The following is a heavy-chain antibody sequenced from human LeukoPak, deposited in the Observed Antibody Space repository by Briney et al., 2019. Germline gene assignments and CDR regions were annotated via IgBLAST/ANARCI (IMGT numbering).Heavy chain of an antibody. V-gene: IGHV3-30-3*01. CDR3: ARDGQDYGDYFWYFDY. CDR2: ISYDGSNK. D-gene: IGHD4-17*01. Sequence: GGSLRLSCAASGFTFSSYAMHWVRQAPGKGLEWVAVISYDGSNKYYADSVKGRFTISRDNSKNTLYLQMNSLRAEDTAVYYCARDGQDYGDYFWYFDYWGQGTLVTVSS. J-gene: IGHJ4*02. CDR1: GFTFSSYA.